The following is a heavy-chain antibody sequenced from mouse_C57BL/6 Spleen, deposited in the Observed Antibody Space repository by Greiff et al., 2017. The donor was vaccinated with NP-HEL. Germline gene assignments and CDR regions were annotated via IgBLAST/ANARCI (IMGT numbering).Heavy chain of an antibody. D-gene: IGHD2-4*01. J-gene: IGHJ4*01. CDR3: ARSYYEGYAMDY. CDR1: GYAFSSSW. Sequence: VQLQQSGPELVKPGASVKISCKASGYAFSSSWMNWVKQRPGKGLEWIGRIYPGDGDTNYNGKFKGKATLTADKSSSTAYMQLSSLTSEDSAVYFCARSYYEGYAMDYWGQGTSVTVSS. V-gene: IGHV1-82*01. CDR2: IYPGDGDT.